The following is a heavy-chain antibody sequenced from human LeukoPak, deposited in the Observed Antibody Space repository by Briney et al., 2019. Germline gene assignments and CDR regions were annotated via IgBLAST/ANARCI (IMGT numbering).Heavy chain of an antibody. CDR1: GFAFTTYA. J-gene: IGHJ4*02. Sequence: GGSLRLSCAASGFAFTTYAMRWVRQAPGKGLEWVAFISYDISYKEYRGSVKGRFTISRDDSKNTVHLQMNSLRREDTAVYYCAREKIFGQAYFDNWGQGTLVTVSS. CDR2: ISYDISYK. D-gene: IGHD3-10*01. CDR3: AREKIFGQAYFDN. V-gene: IGHV3-30*10.